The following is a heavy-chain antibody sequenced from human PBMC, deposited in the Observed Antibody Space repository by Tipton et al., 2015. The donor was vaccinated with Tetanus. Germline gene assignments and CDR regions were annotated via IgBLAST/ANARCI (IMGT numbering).Heavy chain of an antibody. V-gene: IGHV3-30*18. D-gene: IGHD3-22*01. CDR2: ISYDGSNK. Sequence: SLRLSCAASGFTFSSYGMHWVRQAPGKGLEWVAVISYDGSNKYYADSVKGRFTISRDNSKNTLYLQMNSLRAEDTAVYYCAKDRYYDSSGYSTPPASGMDVWGQGTTVTVSS. CDR1: GFTFSSYG. CDR3: AKDRYYDSSGYSTPPASGMDV. J-gene: IGHJ6*02.